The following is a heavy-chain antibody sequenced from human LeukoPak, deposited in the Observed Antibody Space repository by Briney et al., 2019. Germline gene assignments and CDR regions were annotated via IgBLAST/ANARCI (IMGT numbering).Heavy chain of an antibody. CDR1: GFTFSNYW. J-gene: IGHJ4*02. CDR2: ISSSSSYI. Sequence: GGSLRLSCAASGFTFSNYWMHWVRQAPGRGLEWVSSISSSSSYIYYADSVKGRFTISRDNAKNSLYLQMNSLRAEDTAVYYCARDYGSSGILPEYFDYWGQGTLVTVSS. V-gene: IGHV3-21*01. D-gene: IGHD3-10*01. CDR3: ARDYGSSGILPEYFDY.